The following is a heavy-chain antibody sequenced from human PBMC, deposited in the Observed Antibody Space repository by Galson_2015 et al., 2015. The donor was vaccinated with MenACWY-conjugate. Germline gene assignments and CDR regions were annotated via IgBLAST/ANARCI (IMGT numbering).Heavy chain of an antibody. D-gene: IGHD2-8*01. V-gene: IGHV4-59*01. CDR1: GASIRTDY. J-gene: IGHJ4*02. CDR2: ISHSGST. Sequence: LSLTCSVSGASIRTDYWSWIRQPPGKEMEWIGYISHSGSTTVNPSLKSRVTISIDMSRNQFSLQLRSLTPADTAVYYCARLPRRVYRFDYWGQGTLITVSS. CDR3: ARLPRRVYRFDY.